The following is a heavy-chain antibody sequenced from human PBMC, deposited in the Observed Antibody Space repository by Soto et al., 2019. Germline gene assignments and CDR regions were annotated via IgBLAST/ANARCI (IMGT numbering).Heavy chain of an antibody. D-gene: IGHD3-22*01. V-gene: IGHV4-61*01. CDR1: GGSVSSGSYY. CDR2: IYYSGST. CDR3: ARGGRYYYDSSGYYYGIYFDY. Sequence: PSETLSLTCTVSGGSVSSGSYYWSWIRQPPGKGLEWIGYIYYSGSTNYNPSLKSRVTISVDTSKNQFSLKLSSVTAADTAVYYCARGGRYYYDSSGYYYGIYFDYWGQGTLVTVSS. J-gene: IGHJ4*02.